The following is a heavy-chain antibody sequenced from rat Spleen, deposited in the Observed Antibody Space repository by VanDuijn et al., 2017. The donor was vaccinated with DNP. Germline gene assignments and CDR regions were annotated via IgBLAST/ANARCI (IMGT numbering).Heavy chain of an antibody. CDR3: ARDVRGGAYYVDY. J-gene: IGHJ2*01. V-gene: IGHV5-25*01. CDR1: GFTFSNYY. CDR2: ISTSGSRT. Sequence: EVQLVESGGGLVQPGRSLKLSCAASGFTFSNYYMAWVRQAPKKGLEWVATISTSGSRTYYPDSVKGRFTISRDKAKSSLYLQMNSLKSEDTATYTGARDVRGGAYYVDYWGQGVMVTVSS. D-gene: IGHD1-11*01.